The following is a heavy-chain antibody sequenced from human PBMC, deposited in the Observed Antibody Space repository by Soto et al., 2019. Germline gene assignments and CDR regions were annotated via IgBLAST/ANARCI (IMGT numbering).Heavy chain of an antibody. CDR1: GFTFSSYS. CDR2: ISSSSRYT. CDR3: ASLTNGLFDY. V-gene: IGHV3-21*05. Sequence: PGGSLRLSCAASGFTFSSYSMNWVRQAPGKGLEWVSYISSSSRYTNYADSVKGRFTISRDNAKNSLYLQMNGLRAEDTAVYYCASLTNGLFDYWGQGTLVTVSS. J-gene: IGHJ4*02.